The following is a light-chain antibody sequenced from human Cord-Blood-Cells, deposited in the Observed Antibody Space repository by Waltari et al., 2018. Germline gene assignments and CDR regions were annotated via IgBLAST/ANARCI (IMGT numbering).Light chain of an antibody. CDR1: SGHSSYI. CDR3: ETWDSNTQV. V-gene: IGLV4-60*03. Sequence: QPVLTQSSSASASLGSSVKLTCTLSSGHSSYIIAWHQQQPGKAPRYLMKLEGSGSYNKGGGCPDRFSGSSSVADRYRTISNLQSEDEADYYWETWDSNTQVFGGGTKLTVL. J-gene: IGLJ3*02. CDR2: LEGSGSY.